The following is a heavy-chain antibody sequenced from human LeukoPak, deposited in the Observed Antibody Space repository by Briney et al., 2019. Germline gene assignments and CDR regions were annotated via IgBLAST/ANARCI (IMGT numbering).Heavy chain of an antibody. J-gene: IGHJ4*02. V-gene: IGHV3-23*01. Sequence: ASVKVSCKASGGTFSSYAMSWVRQAPGKGLEWVSAISGSDGSTYYADSVKGRFTISRDNSKNTLYLQMNSLRAEDTAVYYCAKGGPDYWGQGTLVTVSS. D-gene: IGHD3-10*01. CDR1: GGTFSSYA. CDR2: ISGSDGST. CDR3: AKGGPDY.